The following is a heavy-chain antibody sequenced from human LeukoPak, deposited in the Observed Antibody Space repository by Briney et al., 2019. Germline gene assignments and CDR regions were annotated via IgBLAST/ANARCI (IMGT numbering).Heavy chain of an antibody. J-gene: IGHJ4*02. V-gene: IGHV4-34*01. CDR2: INHSGGT. CDR3: ARAFPTMVRGVIIPFRY. Sequence: SETLSLTCAVYGGSFSGYYWSWIRQPPGKGLEWIGEINHSGGTNYNPSLKSRVTISVDTSKNQFSLKLSSVTAADTAVYYCARAFPTMVRGVIIPFRYWGQGTLVTVSS. D-gene: IGHD3-10*01. CDR1: GGSFSGYY.